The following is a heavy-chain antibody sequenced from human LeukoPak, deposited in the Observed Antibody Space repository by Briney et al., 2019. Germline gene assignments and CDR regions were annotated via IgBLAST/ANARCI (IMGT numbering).Heavy chain of an antibody. CDR2: ISYDGSNK. CDR1: GFSFSTYG. D-gene: IGHD6-13*01. CDR3: AKDLAAAGIDY. V-gene: IGHV3-30*18. Sequence: GGSLRLSCAASGFSFSTYGMHWVRQAPGKGLEWLSVISYDGSNKYYADSVKGRFSISRDNSKNTLYLQMNSLRAEDTAVYYCAKDLAAAGIDYWGQGTLVTVSS. J-gene: IGHJ4*02.